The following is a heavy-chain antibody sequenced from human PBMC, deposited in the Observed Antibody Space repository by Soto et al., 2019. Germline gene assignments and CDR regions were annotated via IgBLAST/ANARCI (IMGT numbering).Heavy chain of an antibody. Sequence: SDTLSLTCAVYGGSFSGHYWSWIRQPPGKGLEWIGEINHRGSANYTPSLKSRVTISVDTSKNQFALKLTSVTAADTAVYYCVRGAPAAIGPQGEYWGQGSLVTVSS. CDR2: INHRGSA. CDR1: GGSFSGHY. CDR3: VRGAPAAIGPQGEY. D-gene: IGHD2-2*01. J-gene: IGHJ4*02. V-gene: IGHV4-34*01.